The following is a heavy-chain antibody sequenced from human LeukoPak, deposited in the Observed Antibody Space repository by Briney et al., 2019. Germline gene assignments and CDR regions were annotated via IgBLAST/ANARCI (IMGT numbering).Heavy chain of an antibody. Sequence: GGSLRLSCAASGFTFSRYGMHWVRQAPGKGLEWVAVVWSDGSNKYYADSVRGRFIISRDNSMNTLYLQMNGLRADDTAVYYCAKDRFSSSGYPPDALDVWGQGTLVTVSS. CDR1: GFTFSRYG. J-gene: IGHJ3*01. CDR3: AKDRFSSSGYPPDALDV. CDR2: VWSDGSNK. V-gene: IGHV3-33*06. D-gene: IGHD6-19*01.